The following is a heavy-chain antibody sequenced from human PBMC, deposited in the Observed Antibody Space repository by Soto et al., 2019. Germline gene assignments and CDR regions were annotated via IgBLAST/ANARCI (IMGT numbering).Heavy chain of an antibody. Sequence: GASVNVSCKSSGYTFTRYYIHWGREAPGQGLECMGIINPSYDATSYAEKFQGRLTMTKDTSTSTVYMEMSSLRSEDTAVYYCARDLTREGDYYDRSGYYLDYWGQGTLVTVSS. J-gene: IGHJ4*02. CDR3: ARDLTREGDYYDRSGYYLDY. V-gene: IGHV1-46*01. CDR1: GYTFTRYY. CDR2: INPSYDAT. D-gene: IGHD3-22*01.